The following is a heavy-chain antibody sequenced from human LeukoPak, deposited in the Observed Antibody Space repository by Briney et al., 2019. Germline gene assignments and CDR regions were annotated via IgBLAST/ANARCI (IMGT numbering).Heavy chain of an antibody. V-gene: IGHV4-39*01. CDR3: ARSYGGHSVCDAFDI. J-gene: IGHJ3*02. CDR2: IYYSGST. CDR1: GGSISNSNW. D-gene: IGHD4-23*01. Sequence: PSETLSLTCTVSGGSISNSNWWSWVRQTPGKGLEWIGTIYYSGSTYYNPSLKSRVTISVDTSKNQFSLKLTSVTAADTAVYYCARSYGGHSVCDAFDIWGQGTMVTVSS.